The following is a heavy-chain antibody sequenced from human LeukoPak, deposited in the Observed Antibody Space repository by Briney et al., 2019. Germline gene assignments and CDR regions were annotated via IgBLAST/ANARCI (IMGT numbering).Heavy chain of an antibody. J-gene: IGHJ4*02. CDR1: GFSFNNYR. CDR3: ARGGRPDY. D-gene: IGHD3-10*01. V-gene: IGHV3-7*01. Sequence: GGSPRLSCVASGFSFNNYRMTWVRQAPGKGLEWVANIKQDGSEKQYVDSVKGRFTISRDNAKNSLYLQMSSLRAEDTAVYYCARGGRPDYWGQGTLVTVSS. CDR2: IKQDGSEK.